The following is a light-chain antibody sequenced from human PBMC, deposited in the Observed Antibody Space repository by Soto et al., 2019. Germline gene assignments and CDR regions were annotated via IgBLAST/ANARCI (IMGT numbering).Light chain of an antibody. J-gene: IGKJ1*01. CDR1: RDIADY. CDR3: QNYNGAPWT. V-gene: IGKV1-27*01. Sequence: DIQMTQSPSSLSASVGDRVTISCRASRDIADYLAWYHQKPGQVPKLLIYAASTLQSGVPSRFTGIGSGTDFTLTISGLQPEDLAIYFCQNYNGAPWTFGQGTKVEF. CDR2: AAS.